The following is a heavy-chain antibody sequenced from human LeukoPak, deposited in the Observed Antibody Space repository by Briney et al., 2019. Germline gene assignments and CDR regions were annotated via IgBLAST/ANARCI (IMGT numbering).Heavy chain of an antibody. Sequence: SVKVSCKASGYTFTGYYMHWVRQAPGQGLEWMGRIIPILGIANYAQKFQGRVTITADKPTSTAYMELSSLRSEDTAVYYCARSEDTAMAYFDYWGQGTLVTVSS. D-gene: IGHD5-18*01. CDR1: GYTFTGYY. CDR2: IIPILGIA. J-gene: IGHJ4*02. V-gene: IGHV1-69*02. CDR3: ARSEDTAMAYFDY.